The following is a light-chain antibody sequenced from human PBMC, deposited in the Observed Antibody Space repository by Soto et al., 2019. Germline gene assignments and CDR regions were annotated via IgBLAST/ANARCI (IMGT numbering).Light chain of an antibody. CDR3: LQHNRYPWT. Sequence: DIQMTQSPSSLSASVGDTVTMTCRASQSIALSVNWYQQKPGKAPKLLIYVAFTLESGVPSRFSGSGSGTEFTLTIRSLQPEDFATYYCLQHNRYPWTFGPGTKVDIK. V-gene: IGKV1-39*01. CDR2: VAF. J-gene: IGKJ1*01. CDR1: QSIALS.